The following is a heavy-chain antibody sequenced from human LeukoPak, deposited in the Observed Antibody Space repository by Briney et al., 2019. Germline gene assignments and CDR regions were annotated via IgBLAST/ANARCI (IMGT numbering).Heavy chain of an antibody. Sequence: GASVKVSCKASGGTFSSYAISWVRQAPGQGLEWMGGIIPIFGTANYAQKFQGRVTITADESTSTAYMELSSLRSEDTAVYYCARSYIRGLHFDYWGQGTLVTVSS. J-gene: IGHJ4*02. CDR1: GGTFSSYA. V-gene: IGHV1-69*13. CDR2: IIPIFGTA. D-gene: IGHD1-14*01. CDR3: ARSYIRGLHFDY.